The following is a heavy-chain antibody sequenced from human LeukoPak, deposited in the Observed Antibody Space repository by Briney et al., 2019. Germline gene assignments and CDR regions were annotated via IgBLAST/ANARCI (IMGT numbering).Heavy chain of an antibody. CDR1: GDSFTYYH. D-gene: IGHD2-15*01. V-gene: IGHV4-34*01. Sequence: KPSETLSLTCAVYGDSFTYYHWTWIRQSPVRGLEWIGEVSHTGDTDYNPSLKNRPTISIDTSNKQFSLRLTSVTAADTAVYYCARTPRAFDFWGQGTLVTVSS. CDR3: ARTPRAFDF. CDR2: VSHTGDT. J-gene: IGHJ4*02.